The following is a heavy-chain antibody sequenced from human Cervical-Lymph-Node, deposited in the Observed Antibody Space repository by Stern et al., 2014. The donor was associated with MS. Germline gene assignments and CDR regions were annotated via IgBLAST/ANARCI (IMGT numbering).Heavy chain of an antibody. V-gene: IGHV5-51*01. J-gene: IGHJ4*02. CDR3: ARPADDSGSCDY. D-gene: IGHD1-26*01. Sequence: EVQLVESGAEVKKPGESLKISCKGSGYSFTSYWIGWVRQMPGKGLEWMGIIYPGDSDTRYNPAFQGQVTITAAKSISTAYLQWSSLKASATAMYYCARPADDSGSCDYWGQGTLVTVSS. CDR1: GYSFTSYW. CDR2: IYPGDSDT.